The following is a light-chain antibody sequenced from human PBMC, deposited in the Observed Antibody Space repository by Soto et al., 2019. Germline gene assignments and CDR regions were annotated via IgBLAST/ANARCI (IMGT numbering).Light chain of an antibody. CDR1: QSVNTN. V-gene: IGKV3-11*01. CDR2: DEY. J-gene: IGKJ5*01. CDR3: KKRSNWQIN. Sequence: EIVMTQAPATLSVSPWERATLSFRASQSVNTNLAWYQQKPGQAPRLPIYDEYSRPTDIPDRFSGSGSGKDFTITIRSLEHEDFELYYCKKRSNWQINFGNGQRLALK.